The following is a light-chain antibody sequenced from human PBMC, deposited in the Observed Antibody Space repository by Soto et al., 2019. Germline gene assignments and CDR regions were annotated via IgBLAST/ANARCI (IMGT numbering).Light chain of an antibody. V-gene: IGLV1-47*01. CDR1: SSNIGSDY. Sequence: QSALTQPPSASGTPGQRVTISCSGSSSNIGSDYVYWYQQLPGTAPKLLINRDNQRPSGVPDRFSGSKSGTSASLAISGLRSEDEADYYCATWDDSLSVWVFGGGTKLTVL. J-gene: IGLJ3*02. CDR3: ATWDDSLSVWV. CDR2: RDN.